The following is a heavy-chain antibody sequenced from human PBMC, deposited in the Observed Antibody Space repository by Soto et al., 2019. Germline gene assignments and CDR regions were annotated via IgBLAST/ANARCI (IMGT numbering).Heavy chain of an antibody. D-gene: IGHD2-15*01. CDR2: IYAGGDT. Sequence: EVQLVESGGGLIQPGGSLRLSCAASGFSVSDNYVTWVRQAPGKGLGWVSVIYAGGDTFYADSVKGRFTISRDTSENMVYLQMRSLTVEDTAVYHCAGGLGFCSGGACYEYWGQGTVVTVSS. V-gene: IGHV3-53*01. CDR3: AGGLGFCSGGACYEY. CDR1: GFSVSDNY. J-gene: IGHJ4*02.